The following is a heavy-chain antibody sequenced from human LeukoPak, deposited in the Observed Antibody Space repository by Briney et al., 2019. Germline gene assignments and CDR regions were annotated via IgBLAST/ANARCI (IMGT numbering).Heavy chain of an antibody. D-gene: IGHD6-19*01. CDR3: AEEPDSSGWYRTFDY. CDR2: ISGSGGST. Sequence: GGSLRLSCAASGFTFSSYAMSWVRQAPGKGLEWVSAISGSGGSTYYADSVKGRFTISRDNSKNTLYLQMNSLRAEDTAVYYCAEEPDSSGWYRTFDYWGQGTLVTVSS. V-gene: IGHV3-23*01. CDR1: GFTFSSYA. J-gene: IGHJ4*02.